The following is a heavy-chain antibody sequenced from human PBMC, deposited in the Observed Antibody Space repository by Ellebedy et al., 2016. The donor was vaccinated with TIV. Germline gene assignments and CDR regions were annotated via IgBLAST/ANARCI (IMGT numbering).Heavy chain of an antibody. J-gene: IGHJ3*02. CDR1: GFTFSSYG. CDR3: AKAIDSGSYYDAFDI. Sequence: GESLKISCAASGFTFSSYGMHWVRQAPGKGLEWVAVISYDGSNKYYADSVKGRFTIFRDNSKNTLYLQMNSLRAEDTAVYYCAKAIDSGSYYDAFDIWGQGTMVTVSS. D-gene: IGHD1-26*01. V-gene: IGHV3-30*18. CDR2: ISYDGSNK.